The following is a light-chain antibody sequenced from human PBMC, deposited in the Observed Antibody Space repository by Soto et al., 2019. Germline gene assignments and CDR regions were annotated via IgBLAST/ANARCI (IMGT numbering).Light chain of an antibody. V-gene: IGKV3-20*01. J-gene: IGKJ5*01. CDR1: QSVSSN. CDR2: DAS. CDR3: QHYGGSPIT. Sequence: EIVMTQSPATLSVSPGERATLCLMASQSVSSNLAWYQQKPGQAPRLLISDASTRATGIPDRFSGSGSGTDFTLTISRLEPEDFALYYCQHYGGSPITFGQGTRLEI.